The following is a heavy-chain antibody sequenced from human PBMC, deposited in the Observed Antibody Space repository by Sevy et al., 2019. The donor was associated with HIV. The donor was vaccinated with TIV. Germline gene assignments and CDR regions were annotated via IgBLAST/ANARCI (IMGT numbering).Heavy chain of an antibody. CDR1: GYTFTGYY. D-gene: IGHD2-15*01. CDR3: GRVDRGGGPWCFDY. CDR2: IKPNSGGT. J-gene: IGHJ4*02. Sequence: ASVKVSCKASGYTFTGYYMHWVRQAPGQGLEWMGWIKPNSGGTNYAQKFQGRVTMTRDTSISTAYMELSRLRSDDTAVYYCGRVDRGGGPWCFDYWGQGTLVTVSS. V-gene: IGHV1-2*02.